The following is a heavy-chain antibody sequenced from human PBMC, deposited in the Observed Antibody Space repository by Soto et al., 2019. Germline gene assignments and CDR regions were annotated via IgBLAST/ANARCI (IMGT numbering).Heavy chain of an antibody. CDR2: IWYDGSNK. CDR3: AKDAPYYYDSSGYYGPFDY. D-gene: IGHD3-22*01. V-gene: IGHV3-30*02. J-gene: IGHJ4*02. CDR1: GFTFSSYG. Sequence: QSVGSLRLSCAASGFTFSSYGMHWVRQAPGKGLEWVAVIWYDGSNKYYADSVKGRFTISRDNSKNTLYLQMNSLRAEDTAMYYCAKDAPYYYDSSGYYGPFDYWGQGTLVTVSS.